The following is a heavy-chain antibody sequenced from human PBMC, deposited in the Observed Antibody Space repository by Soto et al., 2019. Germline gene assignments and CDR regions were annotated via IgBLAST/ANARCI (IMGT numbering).Heavy chain of an antibody. Sequence: ASVKVSCESSGYPFYTYYLHWVRQAPGQGLEWMGMIHPSGGGSTYAQKFLGRVTMTMDSSTSTVFMELTSLRSADTAVYYCARGGHIAVVTDSFDSWGQGTLVTVSS. J-gene: IGHJ4*02. CDR3: ARGGHIAVVTDSFDS. CDR1: GYPFYTYY. CDR2: IHPSGGGS. V-gene: IGHV1-46*02. D-gene: IGHD2-21*02.